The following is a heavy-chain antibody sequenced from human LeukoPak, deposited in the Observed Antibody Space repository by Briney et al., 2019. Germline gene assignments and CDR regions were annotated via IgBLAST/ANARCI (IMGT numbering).Heavy chain of an antibody. CDR2: IYYSGST. J-gene: IGHJ3*02. D-gene: IGHD3-22*01. Sequence: SETLSLTCTVSGASISSYYWSWIRQPPGKGLEWIGYIYYSGSTNYNPSLKSRITISVDTSKNQFSLKLSSVTAADTAVYYCARDRDSSGYYYNAFDIWGQGTMVTVSS. V-gene: IGHV4-59*01. CDR1: GASISSYY. CDR3: ARDRDSSGYYYNAFDI.